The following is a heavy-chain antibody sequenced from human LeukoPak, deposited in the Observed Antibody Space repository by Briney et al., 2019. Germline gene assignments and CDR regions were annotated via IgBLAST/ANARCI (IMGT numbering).Heavy chain of an antibody. CDR3: ARGTEVHGKYYFDY. CDR1: GFTFSSYW. J-gene: IGHJ4*02. Sequence: GGSLRLSCAASGFTFSSYWMSWVRQAPGKGLEWVANIKQDGSEKYYVDSVKGRFTISRDNAKNSLYLQMNSLRAEDTAVYYFARGTEVHGKYYFDYWGQGTLVTVSS. V-gene: IGHV3-7*01. CDR2: IKQDGSEK. D-gene: IGHD4-23*01.